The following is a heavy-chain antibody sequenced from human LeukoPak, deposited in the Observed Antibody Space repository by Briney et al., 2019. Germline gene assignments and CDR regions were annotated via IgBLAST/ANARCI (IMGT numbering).Heavy chain of an antibody. Sequence: SVKVSCKASGGTFSSYAISWVRQAPGQGLEWVGRIIPIFGIANYAQKFQGRVTITADKSTSTDYMELSSLRSEDTAVYYCARSTYSGSYSDYYGMDVWGQGTTVTVSS. CDR3: ARSTYSGSYSDYYGMDV. CDR1: GGTFSSYA. CDR2: IIPIFGIA. D-gene: IGHD1-26*01. V-gene: IGHV1-69*04. J-gene: IGHJ6*02.